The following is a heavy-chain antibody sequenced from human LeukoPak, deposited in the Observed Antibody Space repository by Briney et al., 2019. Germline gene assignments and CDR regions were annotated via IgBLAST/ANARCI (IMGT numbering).Heavy chain of an antibody. V-gene: IGHV4-4*09. J-gene: IGHJ6*03. CDR3: ARLSYYYYYMDV. CDR1: GGSFSGYY. CDR2: IYTSGST. Sequence: PSETLSLTCAVYGGSFSGYYWSWIRQPPGKGLEWIGYIYTSGSTNYNPSLKSRVTISVDTSKNQFSLKLSSVTAADTAVYYCARLSYYYYYMDVWGKGTTVTVSS.